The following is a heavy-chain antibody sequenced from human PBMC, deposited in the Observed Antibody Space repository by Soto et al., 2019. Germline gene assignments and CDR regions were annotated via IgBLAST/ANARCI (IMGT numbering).Heavy chain of an antibody. CDR2: ICYSGST. D-gene: IGHD1-26*01. V-gene: IGHV4-39*01. CDR1: GGSISSSSDC. J-gene: IGHJ4*02. Sequence: PSETLSLTCSVSGGSISSSSDCWGWIRQPPGKGLEWTGSICYSGSTYYNLSLKSRATISVDTSKNQFSLKVTSVTAADMAVYYCARHGWGSYSDYFDYWGQGTLVTVSS. CDR3: ARHGWGSYSDYFDY.